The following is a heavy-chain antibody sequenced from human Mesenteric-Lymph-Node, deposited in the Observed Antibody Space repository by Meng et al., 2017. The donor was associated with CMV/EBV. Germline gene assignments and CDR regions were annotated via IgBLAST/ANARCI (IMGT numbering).Heavy chain of an antibody. J-gene: IGHJ4*02. CDR2: ISPYNGKT. D-gene: IGHD2-21*01. CDR1: GYTFSTYG. CDR3: ARGGRFCGGDCYDY. Sequence: ASVKVSCKTSGYTFSTYGISWVRQAPGQGLEWLGWISPYNGKTKYAQNFQGRVTMTTDTSTTTAYMELRSLRSDDTAVYYCARGGRFCGGDCYDYWGLGMLVTVSS. V-gene: IGHV1-18*01.